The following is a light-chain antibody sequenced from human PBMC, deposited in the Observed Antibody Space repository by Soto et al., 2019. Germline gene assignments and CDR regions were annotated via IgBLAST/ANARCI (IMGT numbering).Light chain of an antibody. CDR2: WAS. CDR3: QEYYSTLWT. Sequence: DIVMTQSPDSLAVSLGERATINCKSSQSVLFSSNSKNYLAWYQQKPGQPPRLLIYWASTRGSGVPDRFSGSGSGTDFTLTISSLQAEDVAVYYCQEYYSTLWTFGQGTKVEIK. V-gene: IGKV4-1*01. J-gene: IGKJ1*01. CDR1: QSVLFSSNSKNY.